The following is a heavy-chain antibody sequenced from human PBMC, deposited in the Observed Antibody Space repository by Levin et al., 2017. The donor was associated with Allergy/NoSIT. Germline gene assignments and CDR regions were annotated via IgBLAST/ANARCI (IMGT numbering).Heavy chain of an antibody. Sequence: EASVKVSCKGSGYSFTNNWIGWVRQMPGKGLELMGIIYPGDSDTRYSPSFQGQVTISADKSISTAYLQWSSLKASDTAMYYCARRAGYWYFDLWGRGTLVTVSS. CDR2: IYPGDSDT. D-gene: IGHD6-13*01. CDR1: GYSFTNNW. J-gene: IGHJ2*01. CDR3: ARRAGYWYFDL. V-gene: IGHV5-51*01.